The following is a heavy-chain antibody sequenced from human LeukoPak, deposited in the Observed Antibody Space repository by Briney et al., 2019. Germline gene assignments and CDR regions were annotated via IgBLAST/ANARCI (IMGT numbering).Heavy chain of an antibody. D-gene: IGHD5-18*01. Sequence: GGSLRLSCAASGFTCDDYAMHWVRQAPGKGLEWVSLISWDGGSTYYADSVKGRFTISRDNSKNSLYLQMNSLRAEDTALYYCAKDMGRRIQPWLPDYWGQGTLVTVSS. CDR1: GFTCDDYA. CDR3: AKDMGRRIQPWLPDY. V-gene: IGHV3-43D*03. CDR2: ISWDGGST. J-gene: IGHJ4*02.